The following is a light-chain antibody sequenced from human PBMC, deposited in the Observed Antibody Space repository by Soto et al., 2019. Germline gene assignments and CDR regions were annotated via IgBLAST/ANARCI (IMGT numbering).Light chain of an antibody. V-gene: IGLV2-14*03. CDR2: DVS. Sequence: QSALTQPASVSGSPGQSITISCTGTSSDVGGYNYVSRYQQHPGKAPKLLIYDVSNRPSGVSNRFSASKSGNTASLTISGLQAEDEADYYCSSYTTSSTVVFGGGTKLTVL. CDR1: SSDVGGYNY. J-gene: IGLJ2*01. CDR3: SSYTTSSTVV.